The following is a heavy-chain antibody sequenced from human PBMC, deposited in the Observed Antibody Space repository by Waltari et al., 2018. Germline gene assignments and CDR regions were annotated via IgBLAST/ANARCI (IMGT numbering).Heavy chain of an antibody. CDR1: GFTFSDYW. CDR3: ARAGSYRFDY. D-gene: IGHD1-26*01. V-gene: IGHV3-74*01. Sequence: EVELVESGGGLVQPGGSLRLSCEGSGFTFSDYWVHWVRQGPGKGLEWVARNNMDRSTRKFADSVQGRFTISRDNARNTLYLQMNSLRVEDTAVYYCARAGSYRFDYWGQGTLVTVSS. J-gene: IGHJ4*02. CDR2: NNMDRSTR.